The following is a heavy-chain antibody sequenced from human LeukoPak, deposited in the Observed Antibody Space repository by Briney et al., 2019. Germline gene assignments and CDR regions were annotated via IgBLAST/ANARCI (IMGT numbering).Heavy chain of an antibody. CDR2: ISYSGST. CDR3: ARVYNPDYYYYMDV. V-gene: IGHV4-39*07. CDR1: GGSNTSYNYY. D-gene: IGHD1-14*01. J-gene: IGHJ6*03. Sequence: SETLSLTCTVSGGSNTSYNYYGGWIRQPRGTGLEWIVSISYSGSTYYNPSLKSRVTISEDTSKNQFSLELSSVTAADTAIYFCARVYNPDYYYYMDVWGKGTTVTVSS.